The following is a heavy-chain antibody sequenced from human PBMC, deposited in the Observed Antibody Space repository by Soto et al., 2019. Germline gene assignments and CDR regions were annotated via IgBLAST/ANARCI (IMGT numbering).Heavy chain of an antibody. J-gene: IGHJ4*03. Sequence: QVQLPEAGPGLVKPSQTLSLTCSVAGDSIRGCGHYWNCIRQFPRKGLEWIVYVYHSGSTHYNPSLRGRLTISIDTSKNQFYLRLISVTAADTALYYCARDPGLAPTVWGYWGHGTQVTVSS. CDR2: VYHSGST. CDR3: ARDPGLAPTVWGY. CDR1: GDSIRGCGHY. V-gene: IGHV4-31*03. D-gene: IGHD7-27*01.